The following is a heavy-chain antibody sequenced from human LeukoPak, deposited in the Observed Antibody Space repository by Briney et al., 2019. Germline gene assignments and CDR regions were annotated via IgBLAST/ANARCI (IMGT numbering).Heavy chain of an antibody. J-gene: IGHJ6*02. CDR2: INGDESST. CDR1: GFTFSTYW. CDR3: AKDAYRSSGYDYYYGMDV. V-gene: IGHV3-74*01. Sequence: GGSLRLSCAASGFTFSTYWMHWVRQAPGKGLVWVSRINGDESSTNYADFVKGRFTISRDNAKKTLYLQMNSLRAEDTAVYYCAKDAYRSSGYDYYYGMDVWGQGTTVTVSS. D-gene: IGHD6-19*01.